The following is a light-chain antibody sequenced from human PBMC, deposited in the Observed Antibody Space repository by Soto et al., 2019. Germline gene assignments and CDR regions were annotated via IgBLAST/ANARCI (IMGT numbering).Light chain of an antibody. J-gene: IGKJ3*01. CDR1: QNISSF. V-gene: IGKV1-39*01. Sequence: DIQMTQSPSSLSASVGDRVTITCRASQNISSFLNWYQQKPGKAPKFLIYAASSLQSGVPSRFSGSGSGTDFTLTISSLQAEDFATYYCQQSYSTEFTFGPGTRVNIK. CDR2: AAS. CDR3: QQSYSTEFT.